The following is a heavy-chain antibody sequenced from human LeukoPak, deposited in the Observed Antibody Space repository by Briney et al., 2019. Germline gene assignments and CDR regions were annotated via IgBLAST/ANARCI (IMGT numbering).Heavy chain of an antibody. CDR3: ARWAADRYSYYGMDV. J-gene: IGHJ6*02. Sequence: PGGSLRLSCAASGFTFSDYEMNWVRQVPGKGLEWVSYLSSGGRSIYYADSVKGRFTISRDNAKNSLFLQMNSLRAEDTAVYYCARWAADRYSYYGMDVWGQGTTVTVSS. V-gene: IGHV3-48*03. CDR1: GFTFSDYE. CDR2: LSSGGRSI. D-gene: IGHD6-13*01.